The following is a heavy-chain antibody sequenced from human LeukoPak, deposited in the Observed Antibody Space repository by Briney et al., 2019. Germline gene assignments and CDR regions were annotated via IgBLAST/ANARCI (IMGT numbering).Heavy chain of an antibody. CDR2: VNWSGSST. CDR3: ARDPFEH. Sequence: GGSLRLSCAASGFNFDDYGMTWVRQAPGRGLKWVSGVNWSGSSTNYADSVKGRFTISRDSATNSLYLQMNSLRAEETAVYYCARDPFEHWGQGTLVTVSS. V-gene: IGHV3-20*04. J-gene: IGHJ1*01. CDR1: GFNFDDYG.